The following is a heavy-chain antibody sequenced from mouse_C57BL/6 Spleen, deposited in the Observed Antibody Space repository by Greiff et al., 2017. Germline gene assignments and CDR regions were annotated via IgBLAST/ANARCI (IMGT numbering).Heavy chain of an antibody. CDR1: GYTFTSYW. J-gene: IGHJ2*01. CDR3: ASGDCGSSYFDDY. CDR2: IDPSDSET. Sequence: QVQLQQPGAELVRPGSSVKLSCKASGYTFTSYWMHWVKQRPIQGLEWIGNIDPSDSETHYNQKFKDKATMTVDKSSSTAYMQLSSLTSEASADYYCASGDCGSSYFDDYWGQGTTLTVSS. D-gene: IGHD1-1*01. V-gene: IGHV1-52*01.